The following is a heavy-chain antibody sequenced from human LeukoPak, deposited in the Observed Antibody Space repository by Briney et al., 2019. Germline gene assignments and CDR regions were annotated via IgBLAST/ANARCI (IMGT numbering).Heavy chain of an antibody. CDR1: GYTFTSYD. Sequence: ASVKVSCKASGYTFTSYDINWVRQATGQGLEWMGWMNPNSGNTGYAQKFQGRVTITRNTPISTAYMELSSLRSEDTAVYYCARGYSSWDHYDYWGQGTLVTVSS. CDR3: ARGYSSWDHYDY. D-gene: IGHD6-13*01. J-gene: IGHJ4*02. V-gene: IGHV1-8*03. CDR2: MNPNSGNT.